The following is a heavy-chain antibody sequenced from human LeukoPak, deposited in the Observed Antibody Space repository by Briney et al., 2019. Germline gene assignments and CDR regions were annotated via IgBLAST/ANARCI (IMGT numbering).Heavy chain of an antibody. CDR1: GGTFSSYA. CDR3: ASLEYYYDSSGYLGY. V-gene: IGHV1-69*13. CDR2: IIPIFGTA. J-gene: IGHJ4*02. D-gene: IGHD3-22*01. Sequence: SVKVSCKASGGTFSSYAISWVRQAPGQGLEWMGGIIPIFGTANYAQKFQGRVTITADESTSTAYMELSSLRSEDTAVYYCASLEYYYDSSGYLGYWGQGTLVTVSS.